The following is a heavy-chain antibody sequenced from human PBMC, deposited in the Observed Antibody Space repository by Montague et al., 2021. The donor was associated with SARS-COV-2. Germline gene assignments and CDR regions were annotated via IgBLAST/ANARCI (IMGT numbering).Heavy chain of an antibody. CDR2: IYYSGST. D-gene: IGHD6-19*01. CDR3: ARQENSSGWFKPDAFDI. Sequence: SETLSLTCTVSGGSISNSSYYWGWIRQPPGKGLEWIGSIYYSGSTYYNPSLKSRVTISVDTSKNQFSLKLSSVTAADTAVYYCARQENSSGWFKPDAFDIWGQGTMVTVSS. CDR1: GGSISNSSYY. V-gene: IGHV4-39*01. J-gene: IGHJ3*02.